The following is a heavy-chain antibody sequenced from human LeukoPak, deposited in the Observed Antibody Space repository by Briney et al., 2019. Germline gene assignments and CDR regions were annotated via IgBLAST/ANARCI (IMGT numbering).Heavy chain of an antibody. CDR2: INPSGGST. V-gene: IGHV1-46*01. D-gene: IGHD6-19*01. CDR1: GYTFTSYY. CDR3: AREAVAGRIIGDWKYYFDY. Sequence: ASVKVSCKASGYTFTSYYIHWVRQAPGQGLEWMGLINPSGGSTSYAQNFQGRVTMTRDTSTSTVYMDLSSLKSEDTAIYYCAREAVAGRIIGDWKYYFDYWGQGTLVTVSS. J-gene: IGHJ4*02.